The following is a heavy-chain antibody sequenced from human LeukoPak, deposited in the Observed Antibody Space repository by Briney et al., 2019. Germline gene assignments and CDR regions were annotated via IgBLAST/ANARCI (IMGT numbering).Heavy chain of an antibody. CDR3: ARDAYSSSFDY. CDR2: IYHSGST. D-gene: IGHD6-6*01. V-gene: IGHV4-4*02. J-gene: IGHJ4*02. Sequence: SWVRQPPGKGLEWIGEIYHSGSTNYNPSLKSRVTISVDKSKNQFSLRLSSVTAADTAVYYCARDAYSSSFDYWGQGTLVTVSS.